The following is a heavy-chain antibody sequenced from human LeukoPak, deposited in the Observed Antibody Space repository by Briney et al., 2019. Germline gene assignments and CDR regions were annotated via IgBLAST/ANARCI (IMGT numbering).Heavy chain of an antibody. CDR2: LYSGGST. D-gene: IGHD2-15*01. CDR1: GFTFSSYS. CDR3: ATSYCSGGSCYPQYFQH. V-gene: IGHV3-66*02. J-gene: IGHJ1*01. Sequence: PGGSLRLSXAASGFTFSSYSMNWVRQAPGKGLEWVSLLYSGGSTYYADSAKGRFTISRDNSKNTLYLQMNSLRAEDTAVYYCATSYCSGGSCYPQYFQHWGQGTLVTVSS.